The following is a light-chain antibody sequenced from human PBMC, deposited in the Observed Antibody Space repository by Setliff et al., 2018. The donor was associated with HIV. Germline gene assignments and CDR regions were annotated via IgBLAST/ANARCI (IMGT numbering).Light chain of an antibody. CDR3: SSYRSSDTGV. CDR1: SSDVGSYDY. CDR2: NVN. V-gene: IGLV2-18*02. Sequence: QSALIQPPSVSGSPGQSVTISCTGTSSDVGSYDYVSWYQQHPGTVPKPMIYNVNTQPSGVPDRFSGSKSGNTASLTISGLQAEDEADYYCSSYRSSDTGVFGTGTKVTVL. J-gene: IGLJ1*01.